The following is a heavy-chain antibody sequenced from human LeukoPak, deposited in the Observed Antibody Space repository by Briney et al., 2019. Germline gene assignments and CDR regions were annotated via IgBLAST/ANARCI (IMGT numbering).Heavy chain of an antibody. CDR2: INTNTGNP. V-gene: IGHV7-4-1*02. CDR3: ARDHYYYGSGSYYKQAFDI. Sequence: GASVKVSCKASGYTFTSYAMNLVRQGPGQGLEWVGWINTNTGNPTYAQGFTGRFVFSLDTSVSTAYLQISSLKAEDTAVYYCARDHYYYGSGSYYKQAFDIWGQGTMVTVSS. CDR1: GYTFTSYA. D-gene: IGHD3-10*01. J-gene: IGHJ3*02.